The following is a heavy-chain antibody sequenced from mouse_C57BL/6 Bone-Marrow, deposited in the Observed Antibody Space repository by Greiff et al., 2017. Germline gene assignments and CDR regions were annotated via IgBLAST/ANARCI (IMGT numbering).Heavy chain of an antibody. J-gene: IGHJ2*01. CDR1: GYSITSGYY. CDR2: ISYAGSN. CDR3: ARDRLPYYFDY. V-gene: IGHV3-6*01. Sequence: ESGPGLVKPSQSLSLTCSVTGYSITSGYYWNWIRQFPGNKLEWMGYISYAGSNNYNPSLKNRISITRDTSINQFFLKLNSVTTEDTATYYCARDRLPYYFDYWGQGTTLTVSS.